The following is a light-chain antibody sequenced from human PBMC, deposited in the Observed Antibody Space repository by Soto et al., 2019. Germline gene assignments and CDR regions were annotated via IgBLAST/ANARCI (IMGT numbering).Light chain of an antibody. V-gene: IGKV3-20*01. J-gene: IGKJ3*01. Sequence: EIVLTQSPATLSLSPGERATLSCRASPSVTNYLAWYQQKPGQAPRLLIYGTSSRATGIPDRFSGSGSGTDFTLTISRLEPEDFAVYYCQQYGGSFRVFGPGTKVDI. CDR3: QQYGGSFRV. CDR2: GTS. CDR1: PSVTNY.